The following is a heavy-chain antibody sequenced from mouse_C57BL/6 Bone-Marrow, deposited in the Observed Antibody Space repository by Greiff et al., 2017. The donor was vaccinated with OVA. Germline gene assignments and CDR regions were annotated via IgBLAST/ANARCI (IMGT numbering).Heavy chain of an antibody. CDR3: ARRLLRWFAY. Sequence: VQLKQPGAELVRPGSSVKLSCKASGYTFTSYWMDWVKQRPGQGLEWIGNIYPSDSETHYNQKFKDKATLTVDKSSSTAYMQLSSLTSEDSAVYYCARRLLRWFAYWGQGTLVTVSA. V-gene: IGHV1-61*01. CDR1: GYTFTSYW. D-gene: IGHD1-1*01. J-gene: IGHJ3*01. CDR2: IYPSDSET.